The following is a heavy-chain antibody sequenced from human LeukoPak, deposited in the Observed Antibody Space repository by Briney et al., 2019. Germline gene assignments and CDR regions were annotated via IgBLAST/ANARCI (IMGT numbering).Heavy chain of an antibody. D-gene: IGHD1-26*01. V-gene: IGHV3-33*08. CDR1: GFTFSNYG. Sequence: GGSLRLSCAPWGFTFSNYGIHWVAQAPGRGREWGAIIWSDGSNKYYADSVKGRFTISRDNSKNTLYLQMNSLRAEDTAVYYCARALFVGAFYGMDVWGQGTTVTVSS. CDR2: IWSDGSNK. CDR3: ARALFVGAFYGMDV. J-gene: IGHJ6*02.